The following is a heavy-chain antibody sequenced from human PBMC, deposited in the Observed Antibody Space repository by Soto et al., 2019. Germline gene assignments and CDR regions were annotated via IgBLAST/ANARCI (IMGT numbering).Heavy chain of an antibody. CDR3: AVPSYSSSWYPDEGFGMDV. CDR2: IYYSGST. J-gene: IGHJ6*02. CDR1: GGSLISSSYY. Sequence: SDNRSFRSTVSGGSLISSSYYWGWIRQPPGKGLEWIGSIYYSGSTYSNPSLKSRVTISVDTSKNQFSLKLSSVTAADTAVYYCAVPSYSSSWYPDEGFGMDVWGQGTTVT. D-gene: IGHD6-13*01. V-gene: IGHV4-39*01.